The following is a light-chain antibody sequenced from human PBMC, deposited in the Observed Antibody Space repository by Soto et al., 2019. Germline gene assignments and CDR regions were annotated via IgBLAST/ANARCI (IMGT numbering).Light chain of an antibody. CDR1: QSVSSNY. V-gene: IGKV3-20*01. Sequence: EIVLTQSPGTLSLSPGERATLSCRASQSVSSNYLAWYQHRPGQAPRLLIYGASSRATGIPDRFSGSGSGTDFSLTISRLEAEDFAVYYCQQYGSSPAFGQGTKVEIK. CDR3: QQYGSSPA. CDR2: GAS. J-gene: IGKJ1*01.